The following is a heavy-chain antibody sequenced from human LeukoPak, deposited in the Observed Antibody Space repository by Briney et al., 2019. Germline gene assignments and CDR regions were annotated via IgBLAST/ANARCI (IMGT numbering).Heavy chain of an antibody. CDR1: GGSISRYY. CDR2: IYTSGST. D-gene: IGHD2-2*02. J-gene: IGHJ5*02. Sequence: SETLSLTCTDSGGSISRYYWSWIRPPAGKGLEWIGRIYTSGSTNYNPSLPSRVTMSVDTSKNQFSLKLSSVTAADTAVYYCARDRSDCSSTSCYSSYNWFDPWGQGTLVTVSS. CDR3: ARDRSDCSSTSCYSSYNWFDP. V-gene: IGHV4-4*07.